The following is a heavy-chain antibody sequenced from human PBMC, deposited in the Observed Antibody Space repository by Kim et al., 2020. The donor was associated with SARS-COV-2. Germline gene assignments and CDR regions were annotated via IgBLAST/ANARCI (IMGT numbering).Heavy chain of an antibody. Sequence: SETLSLTCTVSGGSISSYYWSWIRQPPGKGLEWIGYIYYSGSTNYNPSLKSRVTISVDTSKNQFSLKLSSVTAADTAVYYCARHGQPWSGYPTYYYYYYMDVWGKGTTVTVSS. CDR1: GGSISSYY. V-gene: IGHV4-59*08. CDR2: IYYSGST. CDR3: ARHGQPWSGYPTYYYYYYMDV. D-gene: IGHD3-3*01. J-gene: IGHJ6*03.